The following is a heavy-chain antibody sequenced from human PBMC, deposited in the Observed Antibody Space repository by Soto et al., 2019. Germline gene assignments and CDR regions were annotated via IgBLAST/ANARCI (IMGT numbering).Heavy chain of an antibody. V-gene: IGHV3-11*01. CDR1: GFTFSDYY. D-gene: IGHD3-22*01. J-gene: IGHJ5*02. Sequence: GGSLRLSCAASGFTFSDYYMNWIRQAPGEGLEWVSYIRDSGSSIFYADSVKGRFTISRDSARKSLYLHMSSLRVEDTAVYYCARDTAFINSGFFDAWGQGTPVTVSS. CDR3: ARDTAFINSGFFDA. CDR2: IRDSGSSI.